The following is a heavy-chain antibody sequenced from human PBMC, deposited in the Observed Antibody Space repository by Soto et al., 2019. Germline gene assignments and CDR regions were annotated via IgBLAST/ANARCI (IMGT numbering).Heavy chain of an antibody. CDR3: ARVDSEVIWPPYYYYGMDV. J-gene: IGHJ6*02. D-gene: IGHD3-22*01. CDR2: ISYDGSNK. V-gene: IGHV3-30-3*01. Sequence: GGSLRLSCAASGFTFSSYAMHWVRQAPGKGLEWVAVISYDGSNKYYADSVKGRFTISRDNSKNTLYLQMNSLRAEDTAVYYCARVDSEVIWPPYYYYGMDVWGQGTTVTVSS. CDR1: GFTFSSYA.